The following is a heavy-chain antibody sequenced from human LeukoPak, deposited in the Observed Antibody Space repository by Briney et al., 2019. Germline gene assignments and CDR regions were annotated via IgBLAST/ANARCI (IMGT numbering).Heavy chain of an antibody. V-gene: IGHV1-18*04. CDR2: ISAYNGNT. Sequence: ASVKVSCKASGYTFTSYGISWVRQAPGQGLEWMGWISAYNGNTNYAQKLQGRVTMTTDTSTSTAYMELRSLRSNDTAVYYCARTKITMVRGVFSAGLFDYWGQGTLVTASS. CDR3: ARTKITMVRGVFSAGLFDY. CDR1: GYTFTSYG. J-gene: IGHJ4*02. D-gene: IGHD3-10*01.